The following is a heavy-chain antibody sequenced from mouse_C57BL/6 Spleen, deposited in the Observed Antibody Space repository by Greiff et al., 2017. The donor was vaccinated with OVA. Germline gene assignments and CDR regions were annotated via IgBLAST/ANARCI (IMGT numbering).Heavy chain of an antibody. Sequence: EVKLMEPGGGLVKPGGSLKLSCAASGFTFSSYAMSWVRQTPEQRLEWVATFSAGGRYTYSPDNVKGRFTFSRDKATNNLYLQMSHLKSEDTAMYYCSRDLLGGFAYWGQGTLVTVSA. CDR2: FSAGGRYT. CDR1: GFTFSSYA. D-gene: IGHD3-3*01. V-gene: IGHV5-4*01. CDR3: SRDLLGGFAY. J-gene: IGHJ3*01.